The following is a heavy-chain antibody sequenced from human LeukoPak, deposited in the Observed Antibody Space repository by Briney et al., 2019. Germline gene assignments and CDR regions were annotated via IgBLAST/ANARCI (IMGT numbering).Heavy chain of an antibody. Sequence: PGGSLRLSCAASGFTFSSYGMHWVRQAPGKGLEWVAVISYDGSNKYYADSVKGRFTISRDNSKNTLYLQMNSLRAEDTAVYYCAAIFGVVIRYYYGMDVWGQGTTVTVSS. D-gene: IGHD3-3*01. CDR2: ISYDGSNK. V-gene: IGHV3-30*03. J-gene: IGHJ6*02. CDR3: AAIFGVVIRYYYGMDV. CDR1: GFTFSSYG.